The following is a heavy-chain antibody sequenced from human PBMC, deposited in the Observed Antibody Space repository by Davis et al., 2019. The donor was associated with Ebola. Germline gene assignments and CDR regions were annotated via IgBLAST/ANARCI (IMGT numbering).Heavy chain of an antibody. CDR1: GGTFSSYT. CDR3: ARAEYCSSTSCYAYYYYGMDV. J-gene: IGHJ6*02. D-gene: IGHD2-2*01. V-gene: IGHV1-69*02. CDR2: IIPILGIT. Sequence: AASVKVSCKASGGTFSSYTISWVRQAPGQGLEWMGRIIPILGITNYAQKFQGRVTITRDTSASTAYMELSSLRSEDTAVYYCARAEYCSSTSCYAYYYYGMDVWGQGTTVTVSS.